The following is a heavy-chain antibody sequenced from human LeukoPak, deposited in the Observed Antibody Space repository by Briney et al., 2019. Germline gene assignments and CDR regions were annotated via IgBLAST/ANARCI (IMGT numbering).Heavy chain of an antibody. CDR3: ARVPVGELYFDY. V-gene: IGHV3-33*01. CDR2: IWYDGSNK. J-gene: IGHJ4*02. Sequence: GRSLRLSCAASGFTFSSYGMHWVRQAPGKGLEWVAVIWYDGSNKYYADSVKGRFTISRDNSKNTLYLQKNSLRAEDTAVYYCARVPVGELYFDYWGQGTLVTVSS. CDR1: GFTFSSYG. D-gene: IGHD3-16*01.